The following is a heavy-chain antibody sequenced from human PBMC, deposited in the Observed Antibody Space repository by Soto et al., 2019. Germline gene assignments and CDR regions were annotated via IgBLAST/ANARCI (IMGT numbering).Heavy chain of an antibody. Sequence: EEQLVESGGSLVQPGGSLRLSCAASGFTLSSYWMTWVRQAPGKGLEWVANIKQDGSEKNYVDSVKGRFTISRDNAQNSLYLQMNSLRAEDTAVYYCPRYSTSSGWLDPWGQGTLVTVSS. V-gene: IGHV3-7*05. D-gene: IGHD6-6*01. J-gene: IGHJ5*02. CDR2: IKQDGSEK. CDR3: PRYSTSSGWLDP. CDR1: GFTLSSYW.